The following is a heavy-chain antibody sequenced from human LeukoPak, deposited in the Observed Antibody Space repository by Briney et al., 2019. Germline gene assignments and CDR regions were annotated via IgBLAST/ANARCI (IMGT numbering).Heavy chain of an antibody. CDR3: ASGIYYFDF. D-gene: IGHD1-26*01. CDR2: ISSSGSTI. CDR1: GFTFSDYY. J-gene: IGHJ4*02. V-gene: IGHV3-11*01. Sequence: GGSLRLSCAASGFTFSDYYMSWLRQAPGKGAEWVSYISSSGSTIDYADSVKGRFTISRDNAKNSLYLQMNSLRAEDTAVYFCASGIYYFDFWGQGTLVTVSS.